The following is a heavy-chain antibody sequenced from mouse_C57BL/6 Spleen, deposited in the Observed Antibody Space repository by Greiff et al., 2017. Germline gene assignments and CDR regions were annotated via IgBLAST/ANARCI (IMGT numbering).Heavy chain of an antibody. Sequence: QVQLKQPGAELVRPGSSVKLSCKASGYTFTSYWMDWVEQRPGQGLEWIGNIYPSDSETHYNQKFKDKATLTVDKSSSTAYMQLSSLTSEDSAVYYCARSGELGRFDYWGQGTTLTVSS. CDR1: GYTFTSYW. CDR2: IYPSDSET. J-gene: IGHJ2*01. V-gene: IGHV1-61*01. CDR3: ARSGELGRFDY. D-gene: IGHD4-1*01.